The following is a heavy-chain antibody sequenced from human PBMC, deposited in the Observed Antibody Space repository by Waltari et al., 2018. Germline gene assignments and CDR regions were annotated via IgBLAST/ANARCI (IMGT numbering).Heavy chain of an antibody. CDR3: ARGRSLYYYDSSGYYLPFR. J-gene: IGHJ4*02. CDR1: GYTFTSYD. D-gene: IGHD3-22*01. Sequence: QVQLVQSGAEVKKPGASVKVSCKASGYTFTSYDINWVRQATGQGLECMGWMNPNRGNTGYAQKFQGRVTMTSNTSISTAYMELSSLRSEDTAVYYCARGRSLYYYDSSGYYLPFRWGQGTLVTVSS. V-gene: IGHV1-8*01. CDR2: MNPNRGNT.